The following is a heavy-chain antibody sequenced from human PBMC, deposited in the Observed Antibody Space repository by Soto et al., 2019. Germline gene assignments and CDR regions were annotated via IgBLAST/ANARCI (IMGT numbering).Heavy chain of an antibody. J-gene: IGHJ4*02. CDR2: IDHDGGTR. CDR1: GFSVCTYW. Sequence: GGSPRLCCAASGFSVCTYWMNWVRQAPGKGLEWVANIDHDGGTRGYVASVKGRFTISRDNAKNSLYLQMNSLGVDDTALYYCASDLYSGTSDYWGQGTLVTVSS. D-gene: IGHD1-26*01. V-gene: IGHV3-7*05. CDR3: ASDLYSGTSDY.